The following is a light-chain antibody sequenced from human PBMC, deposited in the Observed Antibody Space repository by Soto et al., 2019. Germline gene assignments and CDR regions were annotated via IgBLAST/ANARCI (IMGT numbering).Light chain of an antibody. Sequence: QSVLTQPPSASGTPGQRVTISCSGSSSNIGSYTVNWYQQLPGTAPKLLIYSNNQRPSGVPDRFSGSKSGTSVSLAISGLQSEDEADYYCAAWDDSLNVVVFGGGTKLTV. J-gene: IGLJ2*01. CDR2: SNN. CDR3: AAWDDSLNVVV. CDR1: SSNIGSYT. V-gene: IGLV1-44*01.